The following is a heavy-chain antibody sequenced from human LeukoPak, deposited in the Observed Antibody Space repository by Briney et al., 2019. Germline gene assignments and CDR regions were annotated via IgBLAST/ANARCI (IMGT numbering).Heavy chain of an antibody. D-gene: IGHD2-21*01. CDR1: GFTLSSYW. J-gene: IGHJ3*02. Sequence: GGSLRLSCAASGFTLSSYWMHWVRQAPGKGLMWVSRINSDGSSTNYADSVKGRFTISRDNAKNTLYLQMNSLRAEDTAVYYCARDSFGGEDAFDIWGQGTMVTVSS. V-gene: IGHV3-74*01. CDR2: INSDGSST. CDR3: ARDSFGGEDAFDI.